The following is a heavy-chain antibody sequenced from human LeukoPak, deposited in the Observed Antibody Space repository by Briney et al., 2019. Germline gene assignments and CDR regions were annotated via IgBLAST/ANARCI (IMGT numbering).Heavy chain of an antibody. CDR1: GFTFDDYA. V-gene: IGHV3-30*02. CDR3: AKGHGSGTYWVFND. Sequence: GGSLRLSCAASGFTFDDYAMHWVRQAPGKGLEWVAFIRYDGSNKYYADSVKGRFTISRDNSKNTLYLQMNSLRAEDTAVYYCAKGHGSGTYWVFNDWGQGTLVTVSS. CDR2: IRYDGSNK. J-gene: IGHJ4*02. D-gene: IGHD3-10*01.